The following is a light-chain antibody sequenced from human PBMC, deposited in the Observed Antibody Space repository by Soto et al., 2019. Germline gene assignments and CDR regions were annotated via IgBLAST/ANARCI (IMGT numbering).Light chain of an antibody. CDR1: SSDVGSYNL. J-gene: IGLJ2*01. V-gene: IGLV2-23*01. Sequence: QSALTQPASVSGSPGQSITISCTGTSSDVGSYNLVSWYQQHPGKAPKLMIYEGSKRPTGVSNRFSGSKYGNTASLTISGLQAEDEADYYCCSYAGIVVVGGGTKLAVL. CDR3: CSYAGIVV. CDR2: EGS.